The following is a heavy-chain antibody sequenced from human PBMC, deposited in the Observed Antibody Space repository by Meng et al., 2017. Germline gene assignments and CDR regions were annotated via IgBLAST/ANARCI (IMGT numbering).Heavy chain of an antibody. CDR3: ATDLYRDWFDP. Sequence: EVQRVQAGAEGKKPGVTVKIACKVAGYTFTDYDMHWVQQAPGKGLEWMGLVDPEDGETIYAEKFQGRVTITADTSTDTAYMELSSLRSEDTAVYYCATDLYRDWFDPWGQGTLVTVSS. D-gene: IGHD1-26*01. V-gene: IGHV1-69-2*01. CDR2: VDPEDGET. J-gene: IGHJ5*02. CDR1: GYTFTDYD.